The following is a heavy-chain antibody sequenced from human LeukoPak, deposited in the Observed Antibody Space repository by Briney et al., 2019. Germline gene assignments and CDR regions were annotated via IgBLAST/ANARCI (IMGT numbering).Heavy chain of an antibody. CDR1: GDSISSADYY. V-gene: IGHV4-61*02. CDR2: ISSSGST. J-gene: IGHJ5*02. Sequence: PSETLSLTCTVSGDSISSADYYWSWLRQPAGKGLEWIGRISSSGSTNYNPSLKSRVTISVDTSKNQFSLKLSSVTAADTAVYYCVRDPQKDGFDPWGQGTLVTVSS. CDR3: VRDPQKDGFDP.